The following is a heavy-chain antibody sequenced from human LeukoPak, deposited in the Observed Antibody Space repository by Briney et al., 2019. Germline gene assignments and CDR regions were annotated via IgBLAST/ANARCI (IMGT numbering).Heavy chain of an antibody. CDR2: AYYRSKWYN. J-gene: IGHJ6*02. V-gene: IGHV6-1*01. CDR1: GDRVSSNSAA. CDR3: ARGDSSSGVLSYYYYYGMDV. Sequence: SQTLSLTCAISGDRVSSNSAAWNWIRQSPSRGLGWRGRAYYRSKWYNDYAVSVKSRITINPDTSKNQFSLQLNSVTPEDTAVYYCARGDSSSGVLSYYYYYGMDVWGQGTTVTVSS. D-gene: IGHD6-6*01.